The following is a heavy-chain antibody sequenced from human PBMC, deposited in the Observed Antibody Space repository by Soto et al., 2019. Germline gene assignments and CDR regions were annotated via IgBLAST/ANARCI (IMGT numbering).Heavy chain of an antibody. D-gene: IGHD2-2*01. CDR2: IYYSGST. CDR1: GGSISSGDYY. J-gene: IGHJ6*02. V-gene: IGHV4-30-4*01. Sequence: SETLSLTCTVSGGSISSGDYYWSWIRQPPGKGLEWIGYIYYSGSTYYNPSLKSRVTISADTSKNQFSLKLSSVTAADTAVYYCARVPAAQPYYYGMDVWGQGTTVTVSS. CDR3: ARVPAAQPYYYGMDV.